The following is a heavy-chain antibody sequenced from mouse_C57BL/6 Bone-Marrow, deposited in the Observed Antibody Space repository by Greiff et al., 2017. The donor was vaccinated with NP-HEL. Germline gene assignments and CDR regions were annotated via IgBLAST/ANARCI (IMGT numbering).Heavy chain of an antibody. D-gene: IGHD1-1*01. CDR3: ARSGYYGSSLYWYFDG. J-gene: IGHJ1*03. CDR1: GYTFTSYW. Sequence: QVQLQQPGAELVRPGSSVKLSCKASGYTFTSYWMDWVKQRPGQGLEWIGNIYPSDSETHYNQKFKDKATLTVDKSSSTAYMQLSSLTSEDSAVYYCARSGYYGSSLYWYFDGWGTGTTVTVSS. CDR2: IYPSDSET. V-gene: IGHV1-61*01.